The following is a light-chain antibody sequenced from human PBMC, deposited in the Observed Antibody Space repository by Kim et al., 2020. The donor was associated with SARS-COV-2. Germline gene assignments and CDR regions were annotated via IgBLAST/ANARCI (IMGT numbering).Light chain of an antibody. J-gene: IGLJ2*01. CDR3: QAWDDSTVG. Sequence: VSPGQTASITCAGDKLGDSYVSWYQHKAGPSPVLVIEQDSKRPSGIPERFSGSNSGNTATLTISGTQTVDEADYYCQAWDDSTVGFGGGTKVTVL. CDR2: QDS. V-gene: IGLV3-1*01. CDR1: KLGDSY.